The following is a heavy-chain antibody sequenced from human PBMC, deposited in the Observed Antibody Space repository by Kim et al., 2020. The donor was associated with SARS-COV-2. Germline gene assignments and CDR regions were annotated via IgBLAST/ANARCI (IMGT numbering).Heavy chain of an antibody. V-gene: IGHV3-30-3*01. D-gene: IGHD3-22*01. CDR1: GFTFSSYA. CDR2: ISYDGSNK. J-gene: IGHJ6*03. CDR3: ARDSDYDSSGYYYVGYYYYYMDV. Sequence: GGSLRLSCAASGFTFSSYAMHWVRQAPGKGLAWVAVISYDGSNKYYADSVKGRFTISRDNSKNTLYLQMNSLRAEDTAVYDCARDSDYDSSGYYYVGYYYYYMDVWGKGTTVTVSS.